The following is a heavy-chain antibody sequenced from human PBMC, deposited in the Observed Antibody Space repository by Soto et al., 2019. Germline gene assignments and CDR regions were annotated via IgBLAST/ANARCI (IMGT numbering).Heavy chain of an antibody. CDR3: ARGFTFGVVSVCWFDP. J-gene: IGHJ5*02. Sequence: GGSLRLSCAASGFTFSSYAMHWVRQAPGKGLEWVAVIPYDGSNKYYADSAKGRFTISRDNSKNTLYLQMNSLRAEDTAVYYCARGFTFGVVSVCWFDPWGQGTLVTVSS. D-gene: IGHD3-3*01. CDR2: IPYDGSNK. CDR1: GFTFSSYA. V-gene: IGHV3-30-3*01.